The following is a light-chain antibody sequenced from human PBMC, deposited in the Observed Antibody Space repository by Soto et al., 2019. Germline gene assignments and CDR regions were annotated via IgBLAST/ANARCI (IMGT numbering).Light chain of an antibody. V-gene: IGKV3-15*01. CDR1: QSVSSN. J-gene: IGKJ4*01. Sequence: EIVMTQSPATLSVSPGERATLSCRASQSVSSNLAWYQQKPGQAPRLLIYGVSTRATGIPARFSGSGSGTEFTLTISSLQSEDSALYYCQHYNNRPLTFGGGTKVDIK. CDR2: GVS. CDR3: QHYNNRPLT.